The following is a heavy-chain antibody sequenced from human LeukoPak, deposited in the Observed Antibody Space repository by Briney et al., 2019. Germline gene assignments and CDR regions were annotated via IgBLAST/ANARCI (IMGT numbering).Heavy chain of an antibody. CDR3: ARASPRLVPAAR. CDR2: INHSGST. J-gene: IGHJ4*02. CDR1: GGSFSGYY. V-gene: IGHV4-34*01. Sequence: ETSETLSLTCAVYGGSFSGYYWSWIREPPGKGLEWIGEINHSGSTNYNPSLKSRVTISVDTSKNQFSLKLSSVTAADTAVYYCARASPRLVPAARWGQGTLVTVSS. D-gene: IGHD2-2*01.